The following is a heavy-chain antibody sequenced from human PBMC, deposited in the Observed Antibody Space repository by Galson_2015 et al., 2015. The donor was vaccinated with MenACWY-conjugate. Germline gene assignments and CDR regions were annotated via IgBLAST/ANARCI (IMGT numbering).Heavy chain of an antibody. J-gene: IGHJ4*02. V-gene: IGHV3-23*01. CDR3: AKAYSYSSSYYDY. CDR2: ISGSGGST. CDR1: GFTFSSYA. Sequence: SLRLSCAASGFTFSSYAMSWVRQAPGKGLEWVSAISGSGGSTYYADSVKGRFTISRDNSKNTLYLQMNSLRAEDTAVYYCAKAYSYSSSYYDYWGQGTLVTVSS. D-gene: IGHD6-13*01.